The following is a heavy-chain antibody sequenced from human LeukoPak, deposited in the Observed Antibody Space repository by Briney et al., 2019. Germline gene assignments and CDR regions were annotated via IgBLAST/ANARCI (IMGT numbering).Heavy chain of an antibody. CDR3: AKDPRNILTGDYDDFDI. D-gene: IGHD3-9*01. Sequence: ASVKVSCKASGYTSSNYCIHWLRQAPGQGFEWMGLFNPTYSGPIYAQTFEGRVTMTSDMSTSTFYMELSTLRSEDTAVYFCAKDPRNILTGDYDDFDIWGQGTMVIVSS. V-gene: IGHV1-46*01. CDR1: GYTSSNYC. CDR2: FNPTYSGP. J-gene: IGHJ3*02.